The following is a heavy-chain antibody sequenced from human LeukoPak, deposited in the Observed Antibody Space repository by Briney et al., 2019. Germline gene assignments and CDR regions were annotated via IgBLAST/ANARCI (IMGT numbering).Heavy chain of an antibody. V-gene: IGHV3-7*01. D-gene: IGHD2-21*02. Sequence: GGSLRLSCVASRFTFSDYWMSWVRQAPGKGLEWVANINQDGSKKRYADSMKGRFTISRDNAKESLYLQLNSLRAEDTAVYYCAKWGPYCVGDYCPALDSWGPGTLVTVSS. J-gene: IGHJ4*02. CDR2: INQDGSKK. CDR1: RFTFSDYW. CDR3: AKWGPYCVGDYCPALDS.